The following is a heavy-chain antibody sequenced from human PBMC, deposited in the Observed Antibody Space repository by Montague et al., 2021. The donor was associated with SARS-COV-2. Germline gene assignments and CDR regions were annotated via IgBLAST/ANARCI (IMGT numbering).Heavy chain of an antibody. CDR3: ARQVTGRYVDWRFNGMDV. J-gene: IGHJ6*02. V-gene: IGHV4-39*01. Sequence: SQTLSLTCTVSGGSISSSSYYWGWIRQPPGKGLEWIGSIYYSGSTYYNPSLNSRVTISVDTSKNQFSLKLSSVTAADTAVYYCARQVTGRYVDWRFNGMDVWGQGTTVTVSS. D-gene: IGHD3-9*01. CDR1: GGSISSSSYY. CDR2: IYYSGST.